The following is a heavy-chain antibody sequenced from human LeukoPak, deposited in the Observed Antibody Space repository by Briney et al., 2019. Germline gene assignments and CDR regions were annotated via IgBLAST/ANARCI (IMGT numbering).Heavy chain of an antibody. CDR3: AIISRGGHFDY. Sequence: AAVKVSCKVSGYTLTELSMHGVRQAPGKGREGRGGFDPEEGETIYAQKFQGRVTMTEDTSTDTAYMQLSSLGSEDTAVYYCAIISRGGHFDYWGQGTLVTVSS. J-gene: IGHJ4*02. CDR2: FDPEEGET. CDR1: GYTLTELS. V-gene: IGHV1-24*01. D-gene: IGHD3-10*01.